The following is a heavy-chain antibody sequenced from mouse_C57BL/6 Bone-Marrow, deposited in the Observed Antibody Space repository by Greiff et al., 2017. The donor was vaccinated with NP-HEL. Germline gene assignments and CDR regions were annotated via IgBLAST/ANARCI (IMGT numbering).Heavy chain of an antibody. CDR3: ARDRHYYGSSYGYFDV. CDR1: GFTFSDYG. D-gene: IGHD1-1*01. J-gene: IGHJ1*03. V-gene: IGHV5-15*01. Sequence: EVQRVESGGGLVQPGGSLKLSCAASGFTFSDYGMAWVRQAPRKGPEWVAFISNLAYSIYYADTVTGRFTISRENAKNTLYLEMSSLRSEDTAMYYCARDRHYYGSSYGYFDVWGTGTTVTVSS. CDR2: ISNLAYSI.